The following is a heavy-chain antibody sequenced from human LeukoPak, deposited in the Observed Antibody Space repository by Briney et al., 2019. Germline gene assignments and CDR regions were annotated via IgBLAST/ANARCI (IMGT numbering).Heavy chain of an antibody. CDR2: IYTSGST. CDR3: ARGNSYYYDSSGYPGY. V-gene: IGHV4-61*02. Sequence: DPSQTLSLTCTVSGASISSGSYYWSWIRQPAGKGLEWIGRIYTSGSTNYNPSLKSRVTISVDTSKNQFSLKLRSVTAADTAVYYCARGNSYYYDSSGYPGYWGQGTPVTVSS. J-gene: IGHJ4*02. CDR1: GASISSGSYY. D-gene: IGHD3-22*01.